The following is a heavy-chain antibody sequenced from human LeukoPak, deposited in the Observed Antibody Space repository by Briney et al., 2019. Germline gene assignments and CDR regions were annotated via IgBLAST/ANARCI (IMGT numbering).Heavy chain of an antibody. CDR2: IYYSGST. Sequence: SETLSLTCTVSGGSISSSSYYWGWIRQPPGKGLEWIGSIYYSGSTYYNPSLKSRVTISVDTSKNQFSLKLSSVTAADTAVYYCARHCEWLRLLDYWGQGTLVTVSS. CDR3: ARHCEWLRLLDY. CDR1: GGSISSSSYY. D-gene: IGHD5-12*01. V-gene: IGHV4-39*01. J-gene: IGHJ4*02.